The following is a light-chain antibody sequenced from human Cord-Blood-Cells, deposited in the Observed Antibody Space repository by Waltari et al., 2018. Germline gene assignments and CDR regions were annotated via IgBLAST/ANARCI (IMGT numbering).Light chain of an antibody. J-gene: IGKJ2*01. V-gene: IGKV1-17*01. CDR2: AAS. CDR1: QGIRND. CDR3: LQHNSYPHT. Sequence: EIQLTQSPSSLSASLGDRVTITCRASQGIRNDLAWYQQKPGKAPKRLIYAASSLQSGVPARFSGSGSGTEFTLTISSLQAEDFATYYCLQHNSYPHTFGQGTKLEIK.